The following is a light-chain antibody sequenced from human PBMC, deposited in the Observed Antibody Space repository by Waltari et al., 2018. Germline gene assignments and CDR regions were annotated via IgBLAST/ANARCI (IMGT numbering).Light chain of an antibody. Sequence: DIVLTQSPATLSLSPGDRATLSCRASESVSSYLAWFQQKPGQAPRLLIFDASDRAPGIPARFSGSGSGTDFTLTISSLEPEDFAVYYCQQRSNWPPWTFGQGTKVEIK. CDR1: ESVSSY. CDR3: QQRSNWPPWT. J-gene: IGKJ1*01. CDR2: DAS. V-gene: IGKV3-11*01.